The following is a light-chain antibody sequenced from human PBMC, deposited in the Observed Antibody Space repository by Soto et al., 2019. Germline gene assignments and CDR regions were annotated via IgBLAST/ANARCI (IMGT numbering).Light chain of an antibody. V-gene: IGKV3-20*01. CDR1: QSVTNNY. Sequence: EIVLTQSPGTLSLSPGERATLSCRASQSVTNNYLAWYQQKPGQAPRLLIYGASGRATGIPDRSSGSGSGTDVNLTISRLEPEDVAVCYCQQYGRSAVLAFGGGTKVEIK. CDR3: QQYGRSAVLA. J-gene: IGKJ4*01. CDR2: GAS.